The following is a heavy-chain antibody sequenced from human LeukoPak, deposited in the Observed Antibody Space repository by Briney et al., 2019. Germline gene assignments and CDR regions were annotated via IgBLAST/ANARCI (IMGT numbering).Heavy chain of an antibody. CDR2: IKGTT. D-gene: IGHD4-17*01. J-gene: IGHJ4*02. V-gene: IGHV3-15*01. CDR3: IAPVT. CDR1: GFTFRYTL. Sequence: GALRLSFEGPGFTFRYTLVGLVRQAPGKGLEWVGRIKGTTAYAAPVKGRFTISRDDSKNTLYLQMNSLKTEDTAVYYCIAPVTWGQGTLVTVSS.